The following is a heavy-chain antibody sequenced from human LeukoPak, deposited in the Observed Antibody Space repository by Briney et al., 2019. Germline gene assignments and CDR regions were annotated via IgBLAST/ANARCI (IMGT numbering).Heavy chain of an antibody. CDR2: INPSGGST. V-gene: IGHV1-46*01. Sequence: ASVKVSCKASGYTFTSYYMHWVRQAPGQGLEWMGVINPSGGSTSYAQKFQGRVTMTRDKSTSTVYMELSSLRSEDTAVYYCARDQEDTAMVDYYYYYMDVWGKGTTVTVSS. CDR3: ARDQEDTAMVDYYYYYMDV. CDR1: GYTFTSYY. J-gene: IGHJ6*03. D-gene: IGHD5-18*01.